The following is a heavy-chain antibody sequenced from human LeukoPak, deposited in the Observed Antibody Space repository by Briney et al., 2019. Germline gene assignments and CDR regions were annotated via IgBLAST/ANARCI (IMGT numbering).Heavy chain of an antibody. CDR1: GGSISSSSYY. V-gene: IGHV4-39*01. CDR2: IYYSGST. Sequence: SETLSLTCTVSGGSISSSSYYWGWIRQPPGKGLEWIGSIYYSGSTYYNPSLKSRVTISVDTSKNQFSLKLSSVTAADTAVYYCAKGVYYASGSFSFFDFWGQGTLVTVSS. CDR3: AKGVYYASGSFSFFDF. J-gene: IGHJ4*02. D-gene: IGHD3-10*01.